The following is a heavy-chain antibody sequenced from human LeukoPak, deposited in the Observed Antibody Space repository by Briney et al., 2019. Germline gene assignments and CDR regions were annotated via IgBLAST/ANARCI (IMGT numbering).Heavy chain of an antibody. Sequence: GESLKISCKGSGYSFTSYWIGWVRQMPGKGLEWMGIIYPGDSDTRYSPSFQGQVTISADKSISTAYLQWSSLKASDTAMYYCARPIPLGYYDSSGYNSHPSAFDIWGQGTMVTVSS. J-gene: IGHJ3*02. V-gene: IGHV5-51*01. CDR2: IYPGDSDT. CDR1: GYSFTSYW. D-gene: IGHD3-22*01. CDR3: ARPIPLGYYDSSGYNSHPSAFDI.